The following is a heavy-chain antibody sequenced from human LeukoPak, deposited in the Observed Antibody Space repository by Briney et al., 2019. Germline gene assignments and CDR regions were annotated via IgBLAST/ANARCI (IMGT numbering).Heavy chain of an antibody. J-gene: IGHJ4*02. V-gene: IGHV1-46*03. D-gene: IGHD3-10*01. Sequence: ASVKVSCKAFGYGFTRYYIHWVRQAPGQGLEWMGIINPSVGGTTYARKFQGRVTMTRDTSTSTVYMELSSLRSEDTAVYYCARHGSGRYYPAEGRVDYWGQGTLVTVSS. CDR3: ARHGSGRYYPAEGRVDY. CDR2: INPSVGGT. CDR1: GYGFTRYY.